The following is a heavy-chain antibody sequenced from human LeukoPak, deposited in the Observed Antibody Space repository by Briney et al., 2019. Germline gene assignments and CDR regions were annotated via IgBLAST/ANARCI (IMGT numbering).Heavy chain of an antibody. J-gene: IGHJ5*02. CDR2: INHSGST. CDR3: ARVLNWFDP. D-gene: IGHD2/OR15-2a*01. Sequence: SETLSLTCAVYGGSFSGYYWSWIRQPPGKGLEWIGEINHSGSTNYNPSLKSRVTISVDTSKNQFSLKLSFVTAADTAVYYCARVLNWFDPWGQGTLVTVSS. V-gene: IGHV4-34*01. CDR1: GGSFSGYY.